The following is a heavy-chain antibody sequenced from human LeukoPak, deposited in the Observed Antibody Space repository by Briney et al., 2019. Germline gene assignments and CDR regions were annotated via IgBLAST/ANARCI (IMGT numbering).Heavy chain of an antibody. Sequence: SETLSLTCAVYGGSFSGYYWSWIRQPPGKGLEWIGEINHSGSTNYNPSLKSRVTISVDTSKNQFSLKLSSVTAADTAVYYCARVLKGWGMVRGVMGDYYYYNMDVWGKGTTVTVSS. CDR1: GGSFSGYY. J-gene: IGHJ6*03. CDR2: INHSGST. CDR3: ARVLKGWGMVRGVMGDYYYYNMDV. D-gene: IGHD3-10*01. V-gene: IGHV4-34*01.